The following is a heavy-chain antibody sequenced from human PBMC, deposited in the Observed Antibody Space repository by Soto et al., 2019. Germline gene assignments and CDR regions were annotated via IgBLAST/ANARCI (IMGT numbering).Heavy chain of an antibody. V-gene: IGHV1-18*01. J-gene: IGHJ1*01. CDR1: GYTFPDYG. D-gene: IGHD3-22*01. CDR2: INTYNGNT. CDR3: ARARDDSSWSTAENFQH. Sequence: QVQLVQSGAEVKKPGASVKVSCKASGYTFPDYGIHWVRQAPGQGLEWMGWINTYNGNTNYAQKLQGRVTMTRDTSTSTAYMDLRSLRFDDTALYYCARARDDSSWSTAENFQHWGQGTLVTVSS.